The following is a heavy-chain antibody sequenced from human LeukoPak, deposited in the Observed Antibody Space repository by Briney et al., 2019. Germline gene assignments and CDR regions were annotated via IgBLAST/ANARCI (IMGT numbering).Heavy chain of an antibody. D-gene: IGHD4-17*01. Sequence: GGSLRLSCAASGFTVSSNYMSWVRQAPGRRLEWVSVIYSGGSTYYADSVKGRFTISRDNSKNTVYLQMNSLRPEDTAVYYCARDFYGDYSHYYYMDVWGKGTTVTVSS. V-gene: IGHV3-66*02. CDR2: IYSGGST. J-gene: IGHJ6*03. CDR3: ARDFYGDYSHYYYMDV. CDR1: GFTVSSNY.